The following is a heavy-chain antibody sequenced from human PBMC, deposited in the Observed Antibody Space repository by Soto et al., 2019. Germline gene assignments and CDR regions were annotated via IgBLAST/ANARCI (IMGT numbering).Heavy chain of an antibody. CDR1: GFSLGTRGVG. Sequence: QITLKESGPTLVKPTQTLTLTCTFSGFSLGTRGVGVGWIRQPPGKALEWLALIYCDDDKRYSPSLKSRLTITKDTSKNQVVLTMTNMDPVDSATYYCARDSSGWYGFDYWGQGTLVTVSS. V-gene: IGHV2-5*02. CDR3: ARDSSGWYGFDY. CDR2: IYCDDDK. J-gene: IGHJ4*02. D-gene: IGHD6-19*01.